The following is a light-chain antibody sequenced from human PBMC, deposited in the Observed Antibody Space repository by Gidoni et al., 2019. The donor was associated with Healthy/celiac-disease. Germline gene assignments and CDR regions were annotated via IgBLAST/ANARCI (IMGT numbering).Light chain of an antibody. Sequence: QSALTQPPPVSGSPGQSVTISCTGTSSDVGSYNRVSWYQQPPGTAPKLMIYEVSNRPSGVPDRFSGSKSSNTASLTISGLQAEDEADYYCSLYTSSSTYVFGTGTKVTVL. CDR3: SLYTSSSTYV. CDR1: SSDVGSYNR. CDR2: EVS. J-gene: IGLJ1*01. V-gene: IGLV2-18*01.